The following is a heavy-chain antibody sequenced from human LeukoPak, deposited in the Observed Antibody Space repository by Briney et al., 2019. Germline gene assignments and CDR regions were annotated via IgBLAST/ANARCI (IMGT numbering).Heavy chain of an antibody. CDR1: GGSISSYY. D-gene: IGHD3-16*02. CDR3: ARVSGYVWGSYRYFDY. CDR2: IYYSGST. J-gene: IGHJ4*02. Sequence: SETLSLTCTVSGGSISSYYWSWIRQPPGKGLEWIGYIYYSGSTNYNPSLKSRVTISVDTSKNQFSLKLSSVTAADTAVYYCARVSGYVWGSYRYFDYWGQGTLVTVSS. V-gene: IGHV4-59*01.